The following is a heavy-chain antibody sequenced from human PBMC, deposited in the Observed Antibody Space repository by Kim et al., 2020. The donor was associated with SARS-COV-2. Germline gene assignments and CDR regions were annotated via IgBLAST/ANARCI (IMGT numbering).Heavy chain of an antibody. D-gene: IGHD3-10*01. V-gene: IGHV3-23*01. CDR3: SNGEKEYWTRADS. CDR2: ICVSGRDT. Sequence: GGSLRLSCEASGFIFSNYVMGWVRQAPGKGLEWVSCICVSGRDTFYVDSVRGRFTISRDNSKNTLYLQMNSLRVEDTALYYCSNGEKEYWTRADSWVQGT. CDR1: GFIFSNYV. J-gene: IGHJ4*02.